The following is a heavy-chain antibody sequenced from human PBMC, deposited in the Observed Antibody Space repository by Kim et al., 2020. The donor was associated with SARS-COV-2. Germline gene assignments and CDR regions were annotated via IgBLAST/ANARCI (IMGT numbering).Heavy chain of an antibody. CDR1: GGSISSYY. J-gene: IGHJ6*02. CDR3: ARAAEYYYYGMDV. CDR2: IYYSGST. Sequence: SETLSLTCTVSGGSISSYYWSWIRQPPEKGLEWIGYIYYSGSTNYNPSLKSRVTISVDTSKNQFSLKLSSVTAADTAVYYFARAAEYYYYGMDVWGQGTT. V-gene: IGHV4-59*13.